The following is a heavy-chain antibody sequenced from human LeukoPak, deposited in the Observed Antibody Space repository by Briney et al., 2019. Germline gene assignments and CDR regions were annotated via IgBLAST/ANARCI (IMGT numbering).Heavy chain of an antibody. J-gene: IGHJ3*02. D-gene: IGHD6-6*01. CDR1: GYSFTSYW. Sequence: GESLKISCKGSGYSFTSYWIGWVRQMPGKGLEWMGIIYPGDSDTRYSPSFQGQVTISADKSISTAYLQWSSLKASDAAMYYCASPSEYSSSSGAFDIWGQGTMVTVSS. V-gene: IGHV5-51*01. CDR2: IYPGDSDT. CDR3: ASPSEYSSSSGAFDI.